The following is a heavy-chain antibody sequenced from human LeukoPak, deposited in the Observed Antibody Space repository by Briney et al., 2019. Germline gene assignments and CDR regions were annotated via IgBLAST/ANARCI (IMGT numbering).Heavy chain of an antibody. D-gene: IGHD4-17*01. CDR2: FSCSGST. J-gene: IGHJ2*01. CDR1: GGSISSYY. CDR3: ARGDYGDYSFYWYFDL. V-gene: IGHV4-59*01. Sequence: SETMSLTCTVSGGSISSYYWSWIRQPREKLLEWIGYFSCSGSTSYNPSLKSRVTISVDTSKNHFSLKLSSVTAADTAVYYCARGDYGDYSFYWYFDLWGRGTLVAVSS.